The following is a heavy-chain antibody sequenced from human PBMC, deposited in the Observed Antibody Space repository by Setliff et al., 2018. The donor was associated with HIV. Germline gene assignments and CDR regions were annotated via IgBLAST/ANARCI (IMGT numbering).Heavy chain of an antibody. CDR2: IYHSGST. CDR3: ARRPIKGYGPFDS. V-gene: IGHV4-4*02. D-gene: IGHD2-15*01. CDR1: GGSISSRNW. Sequence: SETLSLTCAVSGGSISSRNWWSWVRQPPGKGLEWIGEIYHSGSTNYNPSLKSRVAMSVDTSRNQFSLKLTSVTAADTAVYYCARRPIKGYGPFDSWGPGTLVTVSS. J-gene: IGHJ4*02.